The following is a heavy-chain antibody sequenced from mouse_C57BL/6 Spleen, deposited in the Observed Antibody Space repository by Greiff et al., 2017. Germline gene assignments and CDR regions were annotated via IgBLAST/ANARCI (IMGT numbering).Heavy chain of an antibody. CDR2: IDPSDSET. CDR1: GYTFTSYW. CDR3: ERGWLLREKAMDY. J-gene: IGHJ4*01. Sequence: QVQLQQPGAELVRPGSSVKLSCKASGYTFTSYWLTWVQQRPIQGLEWIGNIDPSDSETHYNQKFKDKATLHVDKSSSTAYMQLSSLTSEDSAVYYRERGWLLREKAMDYWGQGTSVTVSS. D-gene: IGHD2-3*01. V-gene: IGHV1-52*01.